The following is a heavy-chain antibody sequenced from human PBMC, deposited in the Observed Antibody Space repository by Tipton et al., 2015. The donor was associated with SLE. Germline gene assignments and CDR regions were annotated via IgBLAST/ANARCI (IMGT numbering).Heavy chain of an antibody. V-gene: IGHV4-4*07. CDR1: GGSISGYY. J-gene: IGHJ1*01. CDR3: GRGRYGSSRYFQH. Sequence: TLSLTCTVSGGSISGYYWSWIRQPAGKGLEWIGRSYSSGSTIYNPSLKSRLTLSLDTSKNQFSLKLTSVTAADTAVYYCGRGRYGSSRYFQHWGQGTLVTVSS. CDR2: SYSSGST. D-gene: IGHD6-13*01.